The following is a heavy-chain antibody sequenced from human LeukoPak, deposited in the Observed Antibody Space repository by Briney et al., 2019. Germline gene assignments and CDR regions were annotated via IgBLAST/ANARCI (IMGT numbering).Heavy chain of an antibody. J-gene: IGHJ4*02. D-gene: IGHD3-10*01. V-gene: IGHV3-23*01. CDR2: ISGSGGTT. Sequence: PGGSLRLSCAASGFTFSNYAMSWVRQAPGKGLEWVSHISGSGGTTDYADSVKGRFTISRDNSKNTLYLQMNSLRAEDTAIYYCASTSFRGEDFWGQGTLVTVSS. CDR1: GFTFSNYA. CDR3: ASTSFRGEDF.